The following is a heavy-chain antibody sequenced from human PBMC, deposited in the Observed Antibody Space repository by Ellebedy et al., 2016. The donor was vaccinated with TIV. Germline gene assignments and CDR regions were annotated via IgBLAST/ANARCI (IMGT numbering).Heavy chain of an antibody. J-gene: IGHJ4*02. D-gene: IGHD6-6*01. V-gene: IGHV1-18*01. CDR1: GYTFTSYG. CDR2: ISAYNGNT. CDR3: ARLGAARGGYYFDY. Sequence: ASVKVSXXASGYTFTSYGISWVRQAPGQGLEWMGWISAYNGNTNYAQKFQGRVTITADESTSTAYMELSSLRSEDTAVYYCARLGAARGGYYFDYWGQGTLVTVSS.